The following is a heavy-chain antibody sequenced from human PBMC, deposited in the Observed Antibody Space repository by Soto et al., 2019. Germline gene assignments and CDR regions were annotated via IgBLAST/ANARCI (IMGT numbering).Heavy chain of an antibody. V-gene: IGHV3-33*01. D-gene: IGHD6-13*01. CDR3: ARDRIAAAVRVGSFHY. Sequence: QVQLVESGGGVVQPGRSLRLSCAASGFTFSSYGMHWVRQAPGKGLEWVAVIWYDGSNKYYADSVKGRFTISRDNSKNQLYLQMNRLIAEDTAVYYCARDRIAAAVRVGSFHYWGQGTLVTVSS. J-gene: IGHJ4*02. CDR2: IWYDGSNK. CDR1: GFTFSSYG.